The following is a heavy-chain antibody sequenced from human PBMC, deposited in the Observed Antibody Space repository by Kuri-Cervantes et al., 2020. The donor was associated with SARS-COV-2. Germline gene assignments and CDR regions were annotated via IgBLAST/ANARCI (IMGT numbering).Heavy chain of an antibody. V-gene: IGHV4-39*01. CDR2: IYYSGST. Sequence: SETLSLTCTVSGGSISSSSYYWGWIRQPPGKGLEWIGSIYYSGSTYYNPSLKSRVTISVDTSKNQFSLKLSSVTAADTAVYYCARHDGGYFDYWGQGTLVTVSS. CDR1: GGSISSSSYY. CDR3: ARHDGGYFDY. D-gene: IGHD3-10*01. J-gene: IGHJ4*02.